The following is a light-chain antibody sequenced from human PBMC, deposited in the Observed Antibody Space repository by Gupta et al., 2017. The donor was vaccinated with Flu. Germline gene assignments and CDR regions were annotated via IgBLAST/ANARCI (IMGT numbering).Light chain of an antibody. CDR1: NPNIASNT. J-gene: IGLJ3*02. Sequence: TALISCSGSNPNIASNTVNWFQQVPGTAPKLLIHTTDKRPSGVPDRFSGSKSGTSASLAIAGLQPEDEADYFCAVWDDSLNGWMFGGGTKLTVL. CDR2: TTD. V-gene: IGLV1-44*01. CDR3: AVWDDSLNGWM.